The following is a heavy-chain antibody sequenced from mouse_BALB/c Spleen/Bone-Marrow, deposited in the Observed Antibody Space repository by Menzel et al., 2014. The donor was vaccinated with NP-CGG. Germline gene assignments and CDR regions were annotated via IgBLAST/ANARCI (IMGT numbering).Heavy chain of an antibody. CDR2: ISSGSSST. J-gene: IGHJ1*01. D-gene: IGHD1-1*01. V-gene: IGHV5-17*02. CDR3: ARGYYYGSSHYWYFDV. Sequence: EVMLVESGGGLVQPGGPRKLSCVASGFTFSSFGMHWVRQAPEKGLEWVAYISSGSSSTYYADTLKGRFTISRDNPKNTLFLQMTSLRSEDTAMYYCARGYYYGSSHYWYFDVWGAGTTVTVSS. CDR1: GFTFSSFG.